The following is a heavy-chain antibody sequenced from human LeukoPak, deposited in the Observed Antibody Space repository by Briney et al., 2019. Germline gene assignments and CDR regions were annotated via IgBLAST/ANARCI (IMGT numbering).Heavy chain of an antibody. V-gene: IGHV3-23*01. J-gene: IGHJ3*02. D-gene: IGHD3-22*01. CDR1: GFTFTIYA. Sequence: GGSLRLSCAASGFTFTIYAMTWVRQAPGKGLEWVSAISSSGDGTYYADSVRGRFTISRDNSKNTLYLQMNSLRAEDTAVYYCANAKPYYYDSSHAFDIWGQGTMVTVSS. CDR2: ISSSGDGT. CDR3: ANAKPYYYDSSHAFDI.